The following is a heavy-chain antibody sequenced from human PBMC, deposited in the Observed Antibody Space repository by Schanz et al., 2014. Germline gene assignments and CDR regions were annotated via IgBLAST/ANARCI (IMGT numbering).Heavy chain of an antibody. D-gene: IGHD3-9*01. V-gene: IGHV1-69*09. CDR1: GYTFIDYS. J-gene: IGHJ4*02. CDR2: TIPMINEA. Sequence: QVHLVQSGAEVKKPGASVKVSCKASGYTFIDYSLNWVRQAPGQGFEWIGRTIPMINEAKYADNFRGRVSMTADKSTSTAYMVLSGLTHEDTATYYCARDAADFLAGYYLDTWGQGTLVVVSS. CDR3: ARDAADFLAGYYLDT.